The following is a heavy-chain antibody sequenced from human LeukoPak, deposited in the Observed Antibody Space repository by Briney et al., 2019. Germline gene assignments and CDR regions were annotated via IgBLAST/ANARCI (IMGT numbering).Heavy chain of an antibody. V-gene: IGHV4-59*01. Sequence: SETLSLTCTVSGGSISSYYWSWIRQPPGKGLEWIGYIYYSGSTNYNPSLKSRVTISVDTSKNQFSLKLSSVTAADTAVYYCARAIKNLAYWGGDCWDGAFDIWGQGTMVTVSS. CDR1: GGSISSYY. J-gene: IGHJ3*02. CDR3: ARAIKNLAYWGGDCWDGAFDI. CDR2: IYYSGST. D-gene: IGHD2-21*02.